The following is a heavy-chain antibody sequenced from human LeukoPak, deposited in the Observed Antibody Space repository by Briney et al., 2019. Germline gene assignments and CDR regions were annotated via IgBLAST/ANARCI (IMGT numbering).Heavy chain of an antibody. CDR1: GFTFATYA. V-gene: IGHV3-43*02. Sequence: PGGSLRLSCVASGFTFATYAIHWVRQAPGKGLEWVSLISGDGGSTFYADSVRGRFTISRDNTRKSLSLQMSSLRSEDTALYYCVRESETSGWYDYWGQGTLGTVS. D-gene: IGHD6-19*01. J-gene: IGHJ4*02. CDR3: VRESETSGWYDY. CDR2: ISGDGGST.